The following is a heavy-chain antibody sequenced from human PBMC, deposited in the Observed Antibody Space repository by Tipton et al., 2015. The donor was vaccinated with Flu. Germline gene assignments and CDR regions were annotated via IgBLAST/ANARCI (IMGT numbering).Heavy chain of an antibody. Sequence: SLRLSCAASGFTFSSYAMSWVRQAPGKGLEWVSAISGSGGSTYYADSVKGRFTISRDNSKNTLYLQMNSLRAEDTAVYYCAKTVNDDFWSGYPSNYFDYWGQGTLVTVSS. V-gene: IGHV3-23*01. CDR1: GFTFSSYA. J-gene: IGHJ4*02. CDR2: ISGSGGST. CDR3: AKTVNDDFWSGYPSNYFDY. D-gene: IGHD3-3*01.